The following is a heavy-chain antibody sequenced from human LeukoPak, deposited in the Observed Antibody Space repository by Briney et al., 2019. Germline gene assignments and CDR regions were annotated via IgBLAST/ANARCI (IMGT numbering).Heavy chain of an antibody. D-gene: IGHD4-17*01. CDR3: ARGGTMTTVIGIDYYMDV. Sequence: ASVKVSCKASGGTFSSYAISWVRQAPGQGLEWMGGIIPIFGTANYAQKFQGRVTITADKSTSTAYMELSSLRSEDTAVYYCARGGTMTTVIGIDYYMDVWGKGTTVTVSS. CDR2: IIPIFGTA. J-gene: IGHJ6*03. V-gene: IGHV1-69*06. CDR1: GGTFSSYA.